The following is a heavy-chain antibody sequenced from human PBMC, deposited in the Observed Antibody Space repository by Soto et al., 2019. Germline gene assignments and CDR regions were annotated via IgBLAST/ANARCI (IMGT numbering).Heavy chain of an antibody. V-gene: IGHV3-30*19. D-gene: IGHD1-26*01. J-gene: IGHJ4*02. CDR2: IWYDGSNK. Sequence: PGGSLRLSCAASGFTFSSYGMHWVRQAPGKGLEWVAVIWYDGSNKYYADSVKGRFTISRDNSKNTLYLQMNSLRAEDTAVYYCARDPSKRGGSYYFYFDYWGQGTLVTVSS. CDR1: GFTFSSYG. CDR3: ARDPSKRGGSYYFYFDY.